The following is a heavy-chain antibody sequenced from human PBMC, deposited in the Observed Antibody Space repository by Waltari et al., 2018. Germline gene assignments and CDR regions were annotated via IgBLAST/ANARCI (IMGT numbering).Heavy chain of an antibody. V-gene: IGHV3-74*01. D-gene: IGHD3-3*01. CDR2: INADGRAT. Sequence: EVQLVESGGGLVQPGGSLRLSCAASGFTFSAYRMHWVRQVPGKGLVWVSLINADGRATLYADSVKGRFTMSRDNAKDTLYLQMNSLRGEDTAVYYCAIQISGVVFWGQGTLVTVSS. CDR3: AIQISGVVF. CDR1: GFTFSAYR. J-gene: IGHJ4*02.